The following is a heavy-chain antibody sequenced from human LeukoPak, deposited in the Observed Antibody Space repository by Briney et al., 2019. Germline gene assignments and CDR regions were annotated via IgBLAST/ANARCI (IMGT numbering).Heavy chain of an antibody. D-gene: IGHD6-13*01. CDR2: INHSGST. Sequence: SETLSLTCAVYGGSFSGYYWSWIRQPPGKGLEWIGEINHSGSTNYNPSLKSRVTISVDTSKNQFSLKLSSVTAADTAVYYCARGRSAAGNFDYWGQGTLVTVSS. V-gene: IGHV4-34*01. CDR3: ARGRSAAGNFDY. J-gene: IGHJ4*02. CDR1: GGSFSGYY.